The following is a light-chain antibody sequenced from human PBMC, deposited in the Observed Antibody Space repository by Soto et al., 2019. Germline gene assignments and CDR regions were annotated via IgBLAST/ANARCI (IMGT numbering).Light chain of an antibody. CDR3: QQYGRSRRP. Sequence: EIVLTQSPGTLSLSPGERATLSCRASQSVSSSYLAWYQQKPGQAPRLLIYGASSRASGIPERFSGSGSGTEFTLTISRLQPEDLPVYYWQQYGRSRRPFGQGTKEEIK. CDR2: GAS. J-gene: IGKJ1*01. CDR1: QSVSSSY. V-gene: IGKV3-20*01.